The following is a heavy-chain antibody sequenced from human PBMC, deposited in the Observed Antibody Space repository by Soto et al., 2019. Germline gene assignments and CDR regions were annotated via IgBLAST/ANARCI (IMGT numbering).Heavy chain of an antibody. J-gene: IGHJ6*02. V-gene: IGHV3-21*05. Sequence: GGSLRLSCAVSGFTFSSFAMNWVRQVPGRGPEWVSYISSSSSDINYADSVKGRFTTSRDNAKNSLHLQMNSLRAEDTAVYYCARTVGATTLYYSGMDVWGQGTTVTVS. CDR3: ARTVGATTLYYSGMDV. CDR1: GFTFSSFA. D-gene: IGHD1-26*01. CDR2: ISSSSSDI.